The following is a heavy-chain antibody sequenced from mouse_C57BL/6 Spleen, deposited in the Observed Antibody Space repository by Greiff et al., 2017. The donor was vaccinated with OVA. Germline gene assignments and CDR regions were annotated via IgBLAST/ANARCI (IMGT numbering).Heavy chain of an antibody. V-gene: IGHV1-76*01. J-gene: IGHJ1*03. CDR1: GYTFTDYY. CDR3: ARSWFYYYGSSSHWYFDV. Sequence: QVQLQQSGAELVRPGASVKLSCKASGYTFTDYYINWVKQRPGQGLEWIARIYPGSGNTYYNEKFKGKATLTAEKSSSTAYMQLSSLTSEDSAVYFFARSWFYYYGSSSHWYFDVRGTGTTVTVSS. D-gene: IGHD1-1*01. CDR2: IYPGSGNT.